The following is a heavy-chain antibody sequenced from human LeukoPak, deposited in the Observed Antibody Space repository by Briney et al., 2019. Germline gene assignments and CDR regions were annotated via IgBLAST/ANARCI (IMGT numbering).Heavy chain of an antibody. D-gene: IGHD3-10*02. V-gene: IGHV3-48*04. J-gene: IGHJ6*04. CDR1: GFTFRSDS. Sequence: GGSLRLSCAAPGFTFRSDSMNWVRQAPRKRLGWVSYISSSSSTIYYADSVKSRFAISRDNAKNSLYLLMNSLRAEDTAVYYCAELGITMIGGVWGKGTTVTISS. CDR3: AELGITMIGGV. CDR2: ISSSSSTI.